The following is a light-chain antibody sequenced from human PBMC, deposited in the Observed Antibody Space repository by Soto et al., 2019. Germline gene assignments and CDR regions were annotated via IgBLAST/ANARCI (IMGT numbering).Light chain of an antibody. V-gene: IGLV2-23*01. Sequence: QSALAQPASMSGSPGQSITISCTGASGYVGTYSLVSWYQQHPGKAPKVVIYEGHKRPSGVSDRFSGSKSGDTASLTISGLQAEDEADYYCCSYAGGSIYVLFGGGTKVTVL. CDR2: EGH. J-gene: IGLJ3*02. CDR3: CSYAGGSIYVL. CDR1: SGYVGTYSL.